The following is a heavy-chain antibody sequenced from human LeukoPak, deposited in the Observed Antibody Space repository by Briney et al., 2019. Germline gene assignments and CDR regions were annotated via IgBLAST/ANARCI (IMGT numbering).Heavy chain of an antibody. J-gene: IGHJ4*02. CDR2: ISSSGSTI. CDR1: GFTFSSYE. V-gene: IGHV3-48*03. Sequence: PGGSLRLSCAASGFTFSSYEMNWVRQAPGKGLEWVSYISSSGSTIYYADSVKGRFTISRDNAKNSLYLQMNSLRAEDTAVYYCARVSGSGSYFAFWHWGQGTLVTVSS. D-gene: IGHD3-10*01. CDR3: ARVSGSGSYFAFWH.